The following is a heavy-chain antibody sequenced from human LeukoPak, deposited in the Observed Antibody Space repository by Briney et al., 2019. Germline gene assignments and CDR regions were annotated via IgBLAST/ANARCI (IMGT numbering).Heavy chain of an antibody. Sequence: SETLSLTFTVSGGSISSYYWSWIRQPPGKGLEWIGYIYYSGSTSYNPSLKSRVTISVDTSKNQFSLKLSSVTAAGTAVYYCAGTRWEQNNWFDPWGQGTLVTVSS. J-gene: IGHJ5*02. V-gene: IGHV4-59*08. CDR1: GGSISSYY. D-gene: IGHD1-26*01. CDR2: IYYSGST. CDR3: AGTRWEQNNWFDP.